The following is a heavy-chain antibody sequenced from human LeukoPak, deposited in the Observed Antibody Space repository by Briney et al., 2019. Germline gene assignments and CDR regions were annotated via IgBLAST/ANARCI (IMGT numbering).Heavy chain of an antibody. CDR2: INPNSGGT. Sequence: ASVKVSCKASGYYMHWVRQAPGQGLEWMGWINPNSGGTKYAQKFQGRVTVTRDTSISTAYMELSRLRSDDTAVYYCARGKSATAPDSNWYLDLRGRGTLVTVSS. V-gene: IGHV1-2*02. J-gene: IGHJ2*01. CDR1: GYY. CDR3: ARGKSATAPDSNWYLDL. D-gene: IGHD6-13*01.